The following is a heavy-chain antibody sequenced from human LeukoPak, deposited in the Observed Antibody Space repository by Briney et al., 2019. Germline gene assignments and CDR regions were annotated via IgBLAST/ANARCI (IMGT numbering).Heavy chain of an antibody. V-gene: IGHV1-2*02. D-gene: IGHD2-15*01. CDR2: MNPNSGVT. CDR1: GYTFTDYW. J-gene: IGHJ4*02. CDR3: ARDPGYLQADY. Sequence: ASVKVSCKASGYTFTDYWIHWVRQVPGQGLEWMGCMNPNSGVTGYAQRFQGRVTMTRDTSISTAYMELSSLRSDDTAVYYCARDPGYLQADYWGQGTLVTVPS.